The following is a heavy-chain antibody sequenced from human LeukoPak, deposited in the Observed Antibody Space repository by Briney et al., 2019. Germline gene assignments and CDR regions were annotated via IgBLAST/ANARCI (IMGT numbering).Heavy chain of an antibody. CDR3: ARDLVRQQLVNYFDY. Sequence: GGSLRLSCAASGFTVSSNYMSWVRQAPGKGLEWVSVIYSGGSTYYADSVKGIFTISRDNSKNTLYLQMNSLRAEDTAVYYCARDLVRQQLVNYFDYWGQGTLVTVSS. V-gene: IGHV3-66*01. CDR1: GFTVSSNY. D-gene: IGHD6-13*01. CDR2: IYSGGST. J-gene: IGHJ4*02.